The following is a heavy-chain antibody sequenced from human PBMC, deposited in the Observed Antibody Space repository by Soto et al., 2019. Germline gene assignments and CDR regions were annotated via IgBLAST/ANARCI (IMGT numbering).Heavy chain of an antibody. CDR3: AKIPSRGILVVITYFDY. CDR1: GFTFSSYA. J-gene: IGHJ4*02. D-gene: IGHD3-22*01. CDR2: ISGSGGST. V-gene: IGHV3-23*01. Sequence: VQLLESGGGLVQRGGCLRRFCAASGFTFSSYAMSWVRQAPGKGLEWVSAISGSGGSTYYADSVKGRFTISRDNSKNTLYLQMNSXRAEDTAVYYCAKIPSRGILVVITYFDYWCQGTLVTVSS.